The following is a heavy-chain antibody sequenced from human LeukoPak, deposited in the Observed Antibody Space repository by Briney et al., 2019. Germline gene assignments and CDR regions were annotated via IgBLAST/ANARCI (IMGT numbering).Heavy chain of an antibody. CDR1: GGSISSYY. V-gene: IGHV4-59*08. D-gene: IGHD2-15*01. J-gene: IGHJ4*02. Sequence: SETLSLTCTVSGGSISSYYWSWIRQPPGKGLEWIGYIYYSGSANYNPSLKSRVTISVDTSKNQFSLKLSSVTAADTAVYFCARHPFATPFDYWGPGTLVTVSS. CDR3: ARHPFATPFDY. CDR2: IYYSGSA.